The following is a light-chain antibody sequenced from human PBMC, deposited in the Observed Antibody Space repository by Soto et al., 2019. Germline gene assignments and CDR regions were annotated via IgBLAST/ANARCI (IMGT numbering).Light chain of an antibody. CDR2: EVT. J-gene: IGLJ1*01. Sequence: QSALTQPPSASGSLGQSVTISCTGTASDVGVYNYVSLYQQHPGKAPKLMIYEVTKRPSGVPDRFSGSKSGNTASLTVSGLQAEDEADYYCSSYAGTSTLYVFGTGLKVTVL. CDR1: ASDVGVYNY. CDR3: SSYAGTSTLYV. V-gene: IGLV2-8*01.